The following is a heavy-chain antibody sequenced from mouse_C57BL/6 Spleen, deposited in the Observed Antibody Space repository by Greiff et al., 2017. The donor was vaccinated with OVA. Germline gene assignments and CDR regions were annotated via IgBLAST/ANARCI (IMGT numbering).Heavy chain of an antibody. D-gene: IGHD2-4*01. V-gene: IGHV1-69*01. J-gene: IGHJ3*01. Sequence: QVQLQQPGAELVMPGASVKLSCKASGCTFTSYWMHWVKQRPGQGLEWIGEIDPSDSYTNYNQKFKGKSTLTVDKSSSTAYMQLSSLTSEDSAVYYCARGDYDYDVWFAYWGQGTLVTVSA. CDR2: IDPSDSYT. CDR3: ARGDYDYDVWFAY. CDR1: GCTFTSYW.